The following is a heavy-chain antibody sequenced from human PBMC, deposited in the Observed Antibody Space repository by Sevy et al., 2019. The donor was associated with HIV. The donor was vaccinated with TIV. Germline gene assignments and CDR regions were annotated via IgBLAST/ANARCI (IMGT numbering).Heavy chain of an antibody. CDR1: GFTFSSYA. V-gene: IGHV3-23*01. Sequence: GGSLRLSCAASGFTFSSYAMSWVRQAPGKGLEWVSAISGSGGSTYYADSVKGRFTISRDNSKNTLYLQMSSLRAEDTAVYYCAKDYYGSGSYYHDAFDIWGQGTMVTVSS. D-gene: IGHD3-10*01. CDR3: AKDYYGSGSYYHDAFDI. CDR2: ISGSGGST. J-gene: IGHJ3*02.